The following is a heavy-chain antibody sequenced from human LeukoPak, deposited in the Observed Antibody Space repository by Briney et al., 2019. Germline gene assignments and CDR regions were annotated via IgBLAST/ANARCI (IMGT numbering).Heavy chain of an antibody. CDR1: GFTFSSYS. CDR2: ISISSSVI. J-gene: IGHJ6*02. D-gene: IGHD3-16*01. CDR3: ARVPWGDYAMDV. Sequence: QSGGSLRLSCAASGFTFSSYSMSWVRQAPGKGPEWLSYISISSSVIYYADSVKGRFTVSRDNAKNSLYLQMNSLRAEDTAIYYCARVPWGDYAMDVWGQGTTVTVSS. V-gene: IGHV3-48*01.